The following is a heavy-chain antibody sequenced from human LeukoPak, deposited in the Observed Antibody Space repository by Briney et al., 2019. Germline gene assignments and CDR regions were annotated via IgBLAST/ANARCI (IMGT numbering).Heavy chain of an antibody. CDR3: AKEGDYCSSSGCHKRGIDY. CDR1: GFTFSHYA. V-gene: IGHV3-33*06. J-gene: IGHJ4*02. D-gene: IGHD2-2*01. Sequence: GGSLRLSCAASGFTFSHYAMHWVRQAPGKGLEWVAVIWYDGSHDTYTDSVKGRSTVSRDNFKNALHLQMNSLRVEDTAVYYCAKEGDYCSSSGCHKRGIDYWGQGTLVTVSS. CDR2: IWYDGSHD.